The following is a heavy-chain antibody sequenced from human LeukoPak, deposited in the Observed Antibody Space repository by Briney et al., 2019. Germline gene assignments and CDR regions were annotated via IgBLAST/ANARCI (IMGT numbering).Heavy chain of an antibody. CDR3: ARGLGTVNDAFDI. V-gene: IGHV3-23*01. CDR2: IGASGSST. D-gene: IGHD4-17*01. J-gene: IGHJ3*02. Sequence: GGSLRLSCAASAFTFSSYEMNWVRQAPGKGLEWVSGIGASGSSTYYGDPVKGRFTISRDNSKTTLFLQMNSLRAEDTAVYYCARGLGTVNDAFDIWGQGTMVTVSS. CDR1: AFTFSSYE.